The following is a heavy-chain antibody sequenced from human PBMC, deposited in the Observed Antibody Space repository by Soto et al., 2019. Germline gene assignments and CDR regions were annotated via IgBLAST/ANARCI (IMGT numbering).Heavy chain of an antibody. J-gene: IGHJ3*02. CDR2: ISAYNGNT. CDR1: GYTFTSYG. V-gene: IGHV1-18*01. Sequence: QVQLVQSGAEVKKPGASVKVSCKASGYTFTSYGISWVRQAPGQGLEWMGWISAYNGNTNYAQKLKGRVTMTTDTSTSTAYMELRSLRSDDPAVYYCARVMSTFGGVIVDDAFDIWGQGTMVTVSS. D-gene: IGHD3-16*02. CDR3: ARVMSTFGGVIVDDAFDI.